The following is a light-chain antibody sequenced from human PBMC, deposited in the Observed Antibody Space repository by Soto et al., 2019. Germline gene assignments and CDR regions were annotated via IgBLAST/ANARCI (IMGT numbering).Light chain of an antibody. V-gene: IGLV1-44*01. CDR2: SNN. J-gene: IGLJ1*01. Sequence: QSALTQPRSASGTPGQRVTISCSGSSSNSGSNTVNWYQQLPGTAPKLLIHSNNERPSGVPDRFSGSKSGTSASLAISGLQSEDEADYYCAAWDDSLNGYVFGTGTKVTVL. CDR3: AAWDDSLNGYV. CDR1: SSNSGSNT.